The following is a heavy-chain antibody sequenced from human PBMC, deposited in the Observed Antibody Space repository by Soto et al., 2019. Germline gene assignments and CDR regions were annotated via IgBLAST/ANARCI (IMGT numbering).Heavy chain of an antibody. D-gene: IGHD3-9*01. V-gene: IGHV1-18*01. CDR2: ISAYNGNT. Sequence: QVQLVQSGAEVKKPGASVKVSCKASGYTFTSYGISWVRQAPGQGLEWMGWISAYNGNTNYAQKLQGRVTMTTDTXTXXAYRELRSLRSDDTAVYYCARDCDILTGYCSRNDYWGQGTLVTVSS. CDR3: ARDCDILTGYCSRNDY. CDR1: GYTFTSYG. J-gene: IGHJ4*02.